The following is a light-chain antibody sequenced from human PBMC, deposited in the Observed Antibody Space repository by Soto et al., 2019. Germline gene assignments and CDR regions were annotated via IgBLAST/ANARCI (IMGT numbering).Light chain of an antibody. V-gene: IGKV3-20*01. CDR2: GVS. CDR1: QSVSNNY. J-gene: IGKJ1*01. Sequence: EIGLTQSPGTLSLSPGGRATLSCRASQSVSNNYLAWYQQKPGQAPRHLIYGVSNRATGIPDRFGGRGSGTRFAGNVSRRSRDEFAVYIWLQYGSSHVVGQGTKVDIK. CDR3: LQYGSSHV.